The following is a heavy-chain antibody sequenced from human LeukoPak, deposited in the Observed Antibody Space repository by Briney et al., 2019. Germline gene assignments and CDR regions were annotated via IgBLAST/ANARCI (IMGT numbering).Heavy chain of an antibody. D-gene: IGHD3-22*01. CDR2: IYTSGST. J-gene: IGHJ3*02. CDR3: ARKYYYDSSGLAFDI. Sequence: PSETPSLTCTVSGGSISSYYWSWIRQPAGKGLEWIGRIYTSGSTNYNPSLKSRVTMSVDTSKNQFSLKLSSVTAADTAVYYCARKYYYDSSGLAFDIWGQGTIVTVSS. CDR1: GGSISSYY. V-gene: IGHV4-4*07.